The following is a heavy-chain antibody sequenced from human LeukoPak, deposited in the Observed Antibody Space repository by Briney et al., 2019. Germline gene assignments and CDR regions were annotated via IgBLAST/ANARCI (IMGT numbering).Heavy chain of an antibody. CDR2: IYYSGST. J-gene: IGHJ1*01. D-gene: IGHD5-18*01. Sequence: PSETLSLTCTVSGGSISSYYWSWIRQPPGKGLEWIGYIYYSGSTNYNPSLKSRVTISVDTSKNQSSLKLSPVTAADTAVYYCARGYAEYFQHWGQGTLVTVSS. V-gene: IGHV4-59*01. CDR1: GGSISSYY. CDR3: ARGYAEYFQH.